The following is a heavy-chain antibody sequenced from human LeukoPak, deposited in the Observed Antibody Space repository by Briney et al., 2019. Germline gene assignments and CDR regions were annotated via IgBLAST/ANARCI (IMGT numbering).Heavy chain of an antibody. CDR1: GGSFSGYY. D-gene: IGHD6-19*01. J-gene: IGHJ3*02. Sequence: SETLSLTCAVYGGSFSGYYWSWIRQPPGKGLEWIGEINHSGSTNYNPSLKSRVTISVDTSKNQFSLKLSSVTAADTAVYYCAGYPRAVAGRFDAFDIWGQGTMVTVSS. CDR2: INHSGST. CDR3: AGYPRAVAGRFDAFDI. V-gene: IGHV4-34*01.